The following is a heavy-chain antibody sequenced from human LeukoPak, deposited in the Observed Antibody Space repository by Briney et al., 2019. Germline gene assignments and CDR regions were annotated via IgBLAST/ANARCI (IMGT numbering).Heavy chain of an antibody. D-gene: IGHD1-26*01. CDR3: AVIVGATPA. J-gene: IGHJ5*02. CDR1: AYTFTGYY. V-gene: IGHV1-46*01. Sequence: ASVKVSCKASAYTFTGYYMHWVRQAPGQGLEWMGTINPSGTSTNYAQKFQGRVTMTRDTSTSTVYIELSGLRSEDTAVYYCAVIVGATPAWGQGTLVTVSS. CDR2: INPSGTST.